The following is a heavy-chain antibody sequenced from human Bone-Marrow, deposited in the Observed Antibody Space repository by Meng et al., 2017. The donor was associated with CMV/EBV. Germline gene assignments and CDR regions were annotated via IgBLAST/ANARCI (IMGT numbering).Heavy chain of an antibody. CDR2: IRSKAYGGTT. J-gene: IGHJ4*02. CDR3: TSHGFRQN. CDR1: GFTFGDYA. Sequence: GESLKISCTASGFTFGDYAMSWVRQAPGKGLEWVGFIRSKAYGGTTEYAASVKGRFTISRDDYKRIAYLQMNSLKTEDTAVYYCTSHGFRQNWGQGTLVTVSS. D-gene: IGHD3-10*01. V-gene: IGHV3-49*04.